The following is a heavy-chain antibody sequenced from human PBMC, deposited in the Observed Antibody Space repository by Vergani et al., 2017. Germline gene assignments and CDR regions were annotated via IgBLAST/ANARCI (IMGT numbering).Heavy chain of an antibody. CDR2: ISAYNGNT. J-gene: IGHJ4*02. D-gene: IGHD5-18*01. CDR3: AREVIESGYSYGPTLDY. V-gene: IGHV1-18*01. Sequence: QVQLVPSGAEVKKPGASVKVSCKASGYTFTSYGISWVRQAPGQGLEWMGWISAYNGNTNYAQKLQGRVTMTTDTSTSTAYMELRSLRSDDTAVYYCAREVIESGYSYGPTLDYWGQGTLVTVSS. CDR1: GYTFTSYG.